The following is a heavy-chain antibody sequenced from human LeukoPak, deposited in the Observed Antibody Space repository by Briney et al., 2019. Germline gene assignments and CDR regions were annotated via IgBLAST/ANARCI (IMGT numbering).Heavy chain of an antibody. CDR1: GFTFSSYG. V-gene: IGHV3-33*01. CDR3: ARWLGGYYYYGMDV. J-gene: IGHJ6*02. CDR2: IWYDGSNK. D-gene: IGHD6-19*01. Sequence: GRSLRLSCAASGFTFSSYGMHWVRQAPGKGLEWVAVIWYDGSNKYYADSVKGRFTISRDNSKNTLYLQMNSLRAEDTAVYYCARWLGGYYYYGMDVWGQGTTVTVSS.